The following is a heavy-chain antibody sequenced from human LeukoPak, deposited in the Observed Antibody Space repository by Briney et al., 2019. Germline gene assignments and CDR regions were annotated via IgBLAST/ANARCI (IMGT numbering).Heavy chain of an antibody. CDR1: GFTFSSYG. Sequence: PGGSLRLSCAASGFTFSSYGMHWVRQAPGKGLEWVAVISYDGSNKYYADSVKGRFTISRDNSKNTLYLQMNSLRAEDTAVYYCAKDTVISYYDFWSGLDYWGQGTLVTVSS. D-gene: IGHD3-3*01. J-gene: IGHJ4*02. V-gene: IGHV3-30*18. CDR2: ISYDGSNK. CDR3: AKDTVISYYDFWSGLDY.